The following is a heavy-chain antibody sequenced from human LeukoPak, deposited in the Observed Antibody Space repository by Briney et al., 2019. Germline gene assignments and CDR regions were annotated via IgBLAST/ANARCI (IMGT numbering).Heavy chain of an antibody. Sequence: SETLSLTCTVSGGSISSYYWSWIRQPPGKGLEWIGYIYYSGSTNYNPSLKSRVTISVYTSKNQFSLKLSSVTAADTAVYYCASTASDPFQFDYWGQGTLVTVSS. D-gene: IGHD2-21*02. CDR1: GGSISSYY. CDR3: ASTASDPFQFDY. V-gene: IGHV4-59*01. J-gene: IGHJ4*02. CDR2: IYYSGST.